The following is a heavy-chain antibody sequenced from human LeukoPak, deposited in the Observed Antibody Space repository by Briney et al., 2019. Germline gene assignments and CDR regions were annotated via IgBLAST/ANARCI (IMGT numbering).Heavy chain of an antibody. J-gene: IGHJ4*02. Sequence: GASVKVSCKASGYTFTSYGISWVRQAPGQGLEWIGWINPNSGATNYTQNFQGRVTMTRDTSISTAYMELSRLKSDDTAVYYCARSYYYDSYFDYWGQGTLVTVSS. CDR1: GYTFTSYG. CDR3: ARSYYYDSYFDY. D-gene: IGHD3-22*01. CDR2: INPNSGAT. V-gene: IGHV1-2*02.